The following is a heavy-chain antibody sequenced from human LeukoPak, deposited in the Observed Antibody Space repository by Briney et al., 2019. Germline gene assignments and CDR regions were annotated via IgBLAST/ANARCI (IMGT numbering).Heavy chain of an antibody. D-gene: IGHD5-18*01. CDR2: IYYSGST. Sequence: SETLSLTCTVSGGSVSSGSYYWSWIRQPPGKGLEWIGYIYYSGSTNYNPSLKSRVTISVDTSKNQFSLKLSSVTAADTAVYYCAREGGLGYSYGYDYWGQGTLVTVSS. CDR3: AREGGLGYSYGYDY. CDR1: GGSVSSGSYY. V-gene: IGHV4-61*01. J-gene: IGHJ4*02.